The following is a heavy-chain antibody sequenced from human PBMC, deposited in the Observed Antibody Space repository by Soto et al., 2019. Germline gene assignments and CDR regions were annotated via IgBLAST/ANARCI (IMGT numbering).Heavy chain of an antibody. CDR2: ISYDGSNK. V-gene: IGHV3-30*18. J-gene: IGHJ4*02. Sequence: GGSLRLSCAASGFTFSSYGMHWVRQAPGKGLEWVAVISYDGSNKYYADSVKGRFTISRDNSKNTLYLQMNSLRAEDTAVYYCAKDKFTVTIPYNWGQGTLVTVSS. D-gene: IGHD4-17*01. CDR3: AKDKFTVTIPYN. CDR1: GFTFSSYG.